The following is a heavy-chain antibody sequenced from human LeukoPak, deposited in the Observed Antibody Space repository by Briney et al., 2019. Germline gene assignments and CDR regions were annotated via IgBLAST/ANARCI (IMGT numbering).Heavy chain of an antibody. D-gene: IGHD5-12*01. J-gene: IGHJ4*02. CDR1: GFTFGSYA. CDR3: AKDRVATTLFDY. V-gene: IGHV3-23*01. Sequence: PGGSLRLSCAASGFTFGSYAMSWVRQAPGKGLEWVSAISGSGGSTYYADSVKGRFTISRDNSKNTLYLQMNSLRAEDTAVYYCAKDRVATTLFDYWGQGTLVTVSS. CDR2: ISGSGGST.